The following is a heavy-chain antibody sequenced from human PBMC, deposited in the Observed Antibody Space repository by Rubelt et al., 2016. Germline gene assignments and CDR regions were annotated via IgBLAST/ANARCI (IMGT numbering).Heavy chain of an antibody. Sequence: QLQMQESGPGLVKPSGTLSLTCIVSGGSISTSSYYWGWIRQPPGKGLEWIGSIYYSGRIYHNPSLQMRVTMSVDRFQNRLSLQLTSVTAADTAIYDCALVHSSCDYYHYYMDVCGKGTTVTVS. J-gene: IGHJ6*03. D-gene: IGHD2-2*01. CDR3: ALVHSSCDYYHYYMDV. CDR2: IYYSGRI. CDR1: GGSISTSSYY. V-gene: IGHV4-39*07.